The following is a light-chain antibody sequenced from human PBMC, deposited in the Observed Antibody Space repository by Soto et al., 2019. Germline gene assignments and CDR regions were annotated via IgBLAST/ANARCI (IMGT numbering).Light chain of an antibody. J-gene: IGKJ1*01. CDR2: GAS. Sequence: EIVLTQSPATLSLSPCERATLSFRASQSVSRYLAWYQQKPGQAPRLLIYGASNRATGIPDRFSGSGSGTDFTLTISRLEPEDFATYYCQQSYNTQWTFGQGTKVDI. CDR1: QSVSRY. V-gene: IGKV3-11*01. CDR3: QQSYNTQWT.